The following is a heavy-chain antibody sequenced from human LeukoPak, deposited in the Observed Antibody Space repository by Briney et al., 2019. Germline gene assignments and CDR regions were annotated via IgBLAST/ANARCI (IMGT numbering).Heavy chain of an antibody. V-gene: IGHV4-39*01. D-gene: IGHD2-21*02. CDR1: GGSISSYY. J-gene: IGHJ4*02. CDR3: ARRSGGDQYFDY. Sequence: SETLSLTCTVSGGSISSYYWSWIRQPPGKGLEWIGNIYYSGSTYDNPSLKSRVTISVDTSKNQFSLKLSFVTAADTAVYYCARRSGGDQYFDYWGQGTLSPSPQ. CDR2: IYYSGST.